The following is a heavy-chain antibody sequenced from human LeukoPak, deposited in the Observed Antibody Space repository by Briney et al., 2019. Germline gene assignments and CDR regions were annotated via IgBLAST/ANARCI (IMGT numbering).Heavy chain of an antibody. D-gene: IGHD2-15*01. J-gene: IGHJ5*02. Sequence: GGSLRLSCAASGFTFSSYAMSWVRQAPGKGLEWVSAISGSGGSTYYADSVKGRFTISRDNAKNTLYLQMNSLRAEDTAVYYCARAIQYCSGGSCSQEFDPWGQGTLVTVSS. CDR3: ARAIQYCSGGSCSQEFDP. CDR1: GFTFSSYA. CDR2: ISGSGGST. V-gene: IGHV3-23*01.